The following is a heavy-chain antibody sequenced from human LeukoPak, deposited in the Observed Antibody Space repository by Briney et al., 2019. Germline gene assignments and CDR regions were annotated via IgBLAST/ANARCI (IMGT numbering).Heavy chain of an antibody. CDR2: IYYSGST. D-gene: IGHD2-21*01. V-gene: IGHV4-31*03. J-gene: IGHJ3*02. CDR1: GGSISSGGYY. CDR3: ARRLELWWHSVTEIHDAFDI. Sequence: SQTLSLTCTVSGGSISSGGYYWSWIRQHPGKGLEWIGYIYYSGSTYYNPSLKSRVTISVDTSKNQFSLKLSSVTAADTAVYYCARRLELWWHSVTEIHDAFDIWGQGTMVTVSS.